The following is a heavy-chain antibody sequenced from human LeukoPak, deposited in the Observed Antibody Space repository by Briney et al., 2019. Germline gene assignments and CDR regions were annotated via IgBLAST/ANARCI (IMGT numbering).Heavy chain of an antibody. CDR2: INPNSGGT. D-gene: IGHD3-22*01. CDR3: ARGAHYYDSSGYYGY. Sequence: ASVKVSCKASGYTFTGYYMHWVRQAPGQGLEWMGWINPNSGGTNYAQKFQGRVTMTRDTSISTAYMELSRLRSDDTAVYYCARGAHYYDSSGYYGYWGQGTLVTVSS. J-gene: IGHJ4*02. V-gene: IGHV1-2*02. CDR1: GYTFTGYY.